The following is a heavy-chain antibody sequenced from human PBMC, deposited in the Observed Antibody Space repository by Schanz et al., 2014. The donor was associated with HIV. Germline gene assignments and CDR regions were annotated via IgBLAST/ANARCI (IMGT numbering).Heavy chain of an antibody. CDR1: GFTFGNYA. CDR2: ISWNSGSI. CDR3: ACECDYGGNSCFDY. V-gene: IGHV3-9*01. Sequence: EVQLVESGGGLVQPGRSLRLSCAGSGFTFGNYAMHWVRQAPGKGLEWVSCISWNSGSIGYADSVKGRFTISRDNAKNSLYLQMNSLRAEDTALYYCACECDYGGNSCFDYWGQGTLVTVSS. D-gene: IGHD4-17*01. J-gene: IGHJ4*02.